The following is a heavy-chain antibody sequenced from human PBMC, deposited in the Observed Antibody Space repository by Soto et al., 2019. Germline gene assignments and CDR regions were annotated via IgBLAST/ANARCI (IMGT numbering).Heavy chain of an antibody. V-gene: IGHV3-30*18. D-gene: IGHD3-22*01. J-gene: IGHJ4*02. CDR3: AKGKYYDSSGLYYFDY. CDR1: GFTFSSYG. Sequence: GGSLRLSCAASGFTFSSYGMHWVRQAPGKGLEWVAVISYDGSGQYYGDSVKGRFTISRDNSKNTLYLQVNSLRAEDTAVYYCAKGKYYDSSGLYYFDYWGQGSLVTVSS. CDR2: ISYDGSGQ.